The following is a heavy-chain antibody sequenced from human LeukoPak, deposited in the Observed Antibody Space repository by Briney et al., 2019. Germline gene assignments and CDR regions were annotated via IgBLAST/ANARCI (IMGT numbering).Heavy chain of an antibody. J-gene: IGHJ4*02. D-gene: IGHD6-19*01. CDR3: ATDSSGWYFFDY. CDR1: GFTFSSYG. Sequence: PGGSLRLSCAASGFTFSSYGMSWVRQAPGKGLEWVSAISGSGGSTYYADSVKGRFTVSRDSSKNTLYLQMNSLRAEDTAVYYCATDSSGWYFFDYWGQGTLVTVSS. V-gene: IGHV3-23*01. CDR2: ISGSGGST.